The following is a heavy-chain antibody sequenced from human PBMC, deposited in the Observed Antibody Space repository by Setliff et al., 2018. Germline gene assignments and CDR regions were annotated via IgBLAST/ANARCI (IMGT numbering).Heavy chain of an antibody. CDR1: GGSISSYY. CDR3: ARDSRGNPPNYMDV. CDR2: IYTCGST. V-gene: IGHV4-4*07. J-gene: IGHJ6*03. Sequence: PSETLSLTCTVSGGSISSYYWSWIRQPAGKGLEWIGRIYTCGSTNYNPSLKSRVTMSVDTSKNQFSLKLSSVTAADTAVYYCARDSRGNPPNYMDVWGKGTTVTVSS.